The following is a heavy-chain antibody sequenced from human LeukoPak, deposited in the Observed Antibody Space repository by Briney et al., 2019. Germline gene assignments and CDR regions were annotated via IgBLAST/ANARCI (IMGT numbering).Heavy chain of an antibody. Sequence: GGSLRLSCAASGFTFSDYYMSWIRQAPGKGLEWVSYISSSGSTIYYADSVKGRFTISRDNAKNSLYLQMNSLRAEDTAVYYCAKDRWWLQTTYDAFDIWGQGTMVTVSS. CDR3: AKDRWWLQTTYDAFDI. J-gene: IGHJ3*02. D-gene: IGHD5-24*01. CDR2: ISSSGSTI. V-gene: IGHV3-11*01. CDR1: GFTFSDYY.